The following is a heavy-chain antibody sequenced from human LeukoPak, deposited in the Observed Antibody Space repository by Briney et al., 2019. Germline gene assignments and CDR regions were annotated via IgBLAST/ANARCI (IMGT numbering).Heavy chain of an antibody. CDR2: IYHSGIT. CDR3: ARAVGSFDWLPLFDY. V-gene: IGHV4-38-2*02. J-gene: IGHJ4*02. Sequence: IPSETLSLTCTVSGYSIRSGFYWGWIRQPPGKGLEWIGNIYHSGITYYTPSLKSRVTISVDTSKNQFYLKLSSVTAADTAVYYCARAVGSFDWLPLFDYWGQGTLVTVSS. CDR1: GYSIRSGFY. D-gene: IGHD3-9*01.